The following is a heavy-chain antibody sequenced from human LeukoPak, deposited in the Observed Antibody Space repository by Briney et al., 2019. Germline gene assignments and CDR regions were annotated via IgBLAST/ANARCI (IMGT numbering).Heavy chain of an antibody. CDR3: AKGHGAYGSGSYSLDY. V-gene: IGHV3-23*01. CDR2: ISDSGTST. D-gene: IGHD3-10*01. CDR1: GFTLRSYA. Sequence: GGSLRLSCAASGFTLRSYAMTWVRQAPGKGLEWVSSISDSGTSTYYADSVKGRFTISRDNSKNTLYLQMNSLRVEDTAVYYCAKGHGAYGSGSYSLDYWGQGTLVTVSS. J-gene: IGHJ4*02.